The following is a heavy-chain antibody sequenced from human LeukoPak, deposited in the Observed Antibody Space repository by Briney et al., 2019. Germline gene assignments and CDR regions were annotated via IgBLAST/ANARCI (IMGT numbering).Heavy chain of an antibody. V-gene: IGHV3-23*01. J-gene: IGHJ6*03. Sequence: GGSLRLSCAASGFTFSSYAMSWVRQAPGKGLEWVSAISGSGGSTYYADSVKGRFTISRDNSKNTLYLQMNSLRAEDTAVYYCAKDGWFTVQYYYYYMDVWAKGPRSPSP. D-gene: IGHD3-10*01. CDR2: ISGSGGST. CDR1: GFTFSSYA. CDR3: AKDGWFTVQYYYYYMDV.